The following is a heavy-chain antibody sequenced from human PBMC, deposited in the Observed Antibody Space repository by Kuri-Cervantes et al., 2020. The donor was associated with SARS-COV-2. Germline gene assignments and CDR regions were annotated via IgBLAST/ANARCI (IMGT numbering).Heavy chain of an antibody. CDR1: GDSISDYSYY. J-gene: IGHJ2*01. Sequence: SETLSLTCTVPGDSISDYSYYWGWIRQPPGKGLEWIGSIHYTGNTYYNTSLDSRVTISVDTSKNQLSLRLSSVTAADTAVYYCARDGDHSGYYYFDWYFDLWGRGTLVTVSS. CDR2: IHYTGNT. CDR3: ARDGDHSGYYYFDWYFDL. V-gene: IGHV4-39*07. D-gene: IGHD3-22*01.